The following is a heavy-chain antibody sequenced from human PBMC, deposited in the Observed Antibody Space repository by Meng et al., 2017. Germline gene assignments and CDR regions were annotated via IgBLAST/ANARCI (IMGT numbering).Heavy chain of an antibody. D-gene: IGHD2-15*01. CDR2: INHSGST. CDR3: ARGLSIVVVVAATWFDP. V-gene: IGHV4-34*01. Sequence: QVQLQQWCAGLLKPSDTLSLTCAVYGGSFSGYYWSWIRQPPGKGLEWIGEINHSGSTNYNPSLKSRVTISVDTSKNQFSLKLSSVTAADTAVYYCARGLSIVVVVAATWFDPWGQGTLVTVSS. CDR1: GGSFSGYY. J-gene: IGHJ5*02.